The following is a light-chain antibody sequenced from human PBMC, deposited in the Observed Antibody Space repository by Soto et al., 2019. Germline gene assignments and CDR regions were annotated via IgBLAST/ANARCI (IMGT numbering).Light chain of an antibody. CDR1: QSVSSN. J-gene: IGKJ1*01. Sequence: EIVMTQSPATLPVSQGERATLSCRASQSVSSNLAWYQQKPGQAPRLLIYGASTRATGIPARFSGSGSGTEFTLTISSLQSEDFAVYYCQQYNNWPPWTFGQGTKVEIK. V-gene: IGKV3-15*01. CDR3: QQYNNWPPWT. CDR2: GAS.